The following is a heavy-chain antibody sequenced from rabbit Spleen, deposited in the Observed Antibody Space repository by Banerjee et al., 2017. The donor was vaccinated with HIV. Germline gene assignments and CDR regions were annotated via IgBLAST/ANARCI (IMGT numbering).Heavy chain of an antibody. V-gene: IGHV1S7*01. CDR2: IVPIFGVT. J-gene: IGHJ4*01. Sequence: QLEESAGGLVQPGGSLKLSCKASGFTLSSYYMNWVRQAPGKGLEWIGYIVPIFGVTYYANWVNGRFTISSHDAQNTLYLQLNSLTAADTATYFCVREAGYGGYGDANLWGQGTLVTVS. CDR1: GFTLSSYY. CDR3: VREAGYGGYGDANL. D-gene: IGHD6-1*01.